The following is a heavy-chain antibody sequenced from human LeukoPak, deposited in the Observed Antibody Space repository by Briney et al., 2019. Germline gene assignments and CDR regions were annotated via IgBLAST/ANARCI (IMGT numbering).Heavy chain of an antibody. Sequence: PGGSLRLSCAASGFTFSGYWMTWVRQAPGKGLEWVANIKRDGSEKYYLDSVKGRFTISRDNAKNSLYLQMNSLRAEDTAVYYCARPPNIAAAGQDWGQGTLVTVSS. J-gene: IGHJ4*02. CDR1: GFTFSGYW. V-gene: IGHV3-7*01. CDR3: ARPPNIAAAGQD. D-gene: IGHD6-13*01. CDR2: IKRDGSEK.